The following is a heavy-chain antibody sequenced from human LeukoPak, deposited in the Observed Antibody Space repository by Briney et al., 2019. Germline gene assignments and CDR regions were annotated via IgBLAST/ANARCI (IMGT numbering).Heavy chain of an antibody. CDR1: GGSFSGYY. J-gene: IGHJ3*02. CDR3: ARSDDILTGYAFDI. D-gene: IGHD3-9*01. CDR2: INHSGST. V-gene: IGHV4-34*01. Sequence: SETLSLTCAVYGGSFSGYYWSGIRQPPGKGLEWIGEINHSGSTNYNPSLKSRVTISVDTSKNQLSLKLRSVTAADTAVYYCARSDDILTGYAFDIWGQGTMVTVSS.